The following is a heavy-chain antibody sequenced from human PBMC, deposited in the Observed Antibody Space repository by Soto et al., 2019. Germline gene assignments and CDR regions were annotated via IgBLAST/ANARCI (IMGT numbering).Heavy chain of an antibody. D-gene: IGHD3-9*01. CDR1: GFTFSSYS. J-gene: IGHJ6*03. CDR3: ARAYYDILTHPFPLGDYYYMDV. Sequence: GGSLRLSCAASGFTFSSYSMNWVRQAPGKGLEWVSSISSSSSYIYYADSGKGRFTISRDNAKNSLYLQMNSLRAEDTAVYYCARAYYDILTHPFPLGDYYYMDVWGKGTTVTVSS. V-gene: IGHV3-21*01. CDR2: ISSSSSYI.